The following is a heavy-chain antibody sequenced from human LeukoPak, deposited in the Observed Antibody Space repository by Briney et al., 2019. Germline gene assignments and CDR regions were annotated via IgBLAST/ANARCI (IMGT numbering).Heavy chain of an antibody. Sequence: SQTLSLTCAVSGGSISSGGYSWSWIRQHPEKGLEWIGYIYYSGSTYYNPSLKSRVTISVDTSTNQFSLKLSSVTAADTAVYYCARLYGSGSYGWFDPWGQGTLVTVSS. CDR2: IYYSGST. D-gene: IGHD3-10*01. V-gene: IGHV4-31*11. CDR3: ARLYGSGSYGWFDP. J-gene: IGHJ5*02. CDR1: GGSISSGGYS.